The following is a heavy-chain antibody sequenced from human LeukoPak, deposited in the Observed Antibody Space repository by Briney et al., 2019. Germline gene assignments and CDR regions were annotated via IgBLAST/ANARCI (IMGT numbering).Heavy chain of an antibody. CDR1: GFTFDDYA. Sequence: PGRSLRLSCAASGFTFDDYAMHWVRQAPGKGLEWVSGISWNSGSIGYADSVKGRFTISRDNAKNSLYLQMNSLRAEDTALYYCAKGTPPYSSSSGLVDYWGQGTLVTVSS. CDR3: AKGTPPYSSSSGLVDY. V-gene: IGHV3-9*01. J-gene: IGHJ4*02. D-gene: IGHD6-6*01. CDR2: ISWNSGSI.